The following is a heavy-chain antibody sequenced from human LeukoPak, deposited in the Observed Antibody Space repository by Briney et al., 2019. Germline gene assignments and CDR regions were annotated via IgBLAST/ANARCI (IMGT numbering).Heavy chain of an antibody. CDR3: ARAVLLWFGDPFDP. V-gene: IGHV1-2*02. D-gene: IGHD3-10*01. CDR2: INPNSGGT. J-gene: IGHJ5*02. Sequence: ASVKVSCKASGYTFTGYYMHWVRQAPGQGLEWVGWINPNSGGTNYAQKFQGRVTMTRDTSISTAYMELSRLRSDDTAVYYCARAVLLWFGDPFDPWGQGTLVTVSS. CDR1: GYTFTGYY.